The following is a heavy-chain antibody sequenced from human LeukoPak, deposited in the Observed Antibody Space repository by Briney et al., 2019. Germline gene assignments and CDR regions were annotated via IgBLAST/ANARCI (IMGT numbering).Heavy chain of an antibody. V-gene: IGHV3-64D*06. CDR2: ISSNGGNT. CDR1: GFTFIYYA. Sequence: GGSLRLSCSASGFTFIYYAMHWVRQAPGKGLEYVSGISSNGGNTYYADSVKGRFTMSRANTNNTLYLQMSSLKAEDTALYYCVKDRGQSIETAGHFGSWGQGTLVTVPS. D-gene: IGHD5-24*01. CDR3: VKDRGQSIETAGHFGS. J-gene: IGHJ4*02.